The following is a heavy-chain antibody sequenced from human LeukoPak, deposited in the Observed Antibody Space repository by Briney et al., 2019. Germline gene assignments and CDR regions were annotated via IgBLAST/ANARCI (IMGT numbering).Heavy chain of an antibody. CDR3: ARQPMYDILTGYYRDY. CDR1: GYSFTSYW. Sequence: GESLKISCKGSGYSFTSYWICWVRQMPGKGLEWMGIIYPGDSDTRYSPSFQGQVTISADKSISTAYLQWSSLKASDTAMYYCARQPMYDILTGYYRDYWGQGTLVTVSS. D-gene: IGHD3-9*01. V-gene: IGHV5-51*01. J-gene: IGHJ4*02. CDR2: IYPGDSDT.